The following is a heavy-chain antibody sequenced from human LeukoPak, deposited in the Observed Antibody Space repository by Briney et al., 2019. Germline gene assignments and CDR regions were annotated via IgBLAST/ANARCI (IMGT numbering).Heavy chain of an antibody. CDR3: ARDRLVVTAIPKPYYFDY. CDR1: GFTFSNYW. Sequence: GGSLRLSCAASGFTFSNYWMHWVRQAPGKGLVWVSRINSDGSSTSYADSVKGRFTISRDNAKNSLYLQMNSLRAEDTAVYYCARDRLVVTAIPKPYYFDYWGQGTLVTVSS. J-gene: IGHJ4*02. CDR2: INSDGSST. D-gene: IGHD2-21*02. V-gene: IGHV3-74*01.